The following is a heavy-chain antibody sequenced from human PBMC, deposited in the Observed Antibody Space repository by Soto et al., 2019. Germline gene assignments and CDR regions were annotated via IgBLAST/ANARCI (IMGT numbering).Heavy chain of an antibody. CDR3: ARIRITIFGVVILYYYGMDV. J-gene: IGHJ6*02. Sequence: ASVKVSCKASGYTFTSYVISWVRQAPGQGLEWMGWISAYNGNTNYAQKLQGRVTMTTDTSTSTAYMELRSLRSDDTAVYYCARIRITIFGVVILYYYGMDVWGQGTTVTVSS. CDR1: GYTFTSYV. D-gene: IGHD3-3*01. CDR2: ISAYNGNT. V-gene: IGHV1-18*01.